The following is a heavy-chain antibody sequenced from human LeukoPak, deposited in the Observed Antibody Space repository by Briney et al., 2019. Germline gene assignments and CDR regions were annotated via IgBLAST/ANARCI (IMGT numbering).Heavy chain of an antibody. CDR3: AKALVGATTTIFDY. CDR1: GFTFSSYG. Sequence: PGGSLRLSCAASGFTFSSYGMHWVRQAPGKGLEWVAVISYDGSNKYYADSVKGRFTISRDNSKNTLYLQMNSLRAEDTAVYYCAKALVGATTTIFDYWGQGTLVTVSS. J-gene: IGHJ4*02. V-gene: IGHV3-30*18. CDR2: ISYDGSNK. D-gene: IGHD1-26*01.